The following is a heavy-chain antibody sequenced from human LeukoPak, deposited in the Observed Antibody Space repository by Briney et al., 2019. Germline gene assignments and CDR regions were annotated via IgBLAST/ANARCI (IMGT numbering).Heavy chain of an antibody. CDR2: ITSRVHGATT. J-gene: IGHJ4*02. CDR3: TTWDSGD. Sequence: GGSLRISCAASGFTFSSHSMSWVRQAPGKGPEWVGRITSRVHGATTEYAAPAIGRFSISRDDSLNTLYLQMNNLKSEDTAVYYCTTWDSGDWGQGTLVTVSS. CDR1: GFTFSSHS. D-gene: IGHD3-10*01. V-gene: IGHV3-15*01.